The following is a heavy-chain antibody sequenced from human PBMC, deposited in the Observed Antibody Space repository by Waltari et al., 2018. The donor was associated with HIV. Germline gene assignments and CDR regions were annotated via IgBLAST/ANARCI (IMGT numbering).Heavy chain of an antibody. CDR2: LSYDGSDK. Sequence: QVQQVESGGGVGKLGRYLRPSCAASGFRLVIQSMHWLRQAPGKGLEWVSVLSYDGSDKYYAAPVRGRFTISRDNSKNSLYLQMNNLRAEDTAVYFCARRGVLTYYYTMDVWGQGTTVTVSS. CDR3: ARRGVLTYYYTMDV. D-gene: IGHD3-10*01. CDR1: GFRLVIQS. V-gene: IGHV3-33*05. J-gene: IGHJ6*02.